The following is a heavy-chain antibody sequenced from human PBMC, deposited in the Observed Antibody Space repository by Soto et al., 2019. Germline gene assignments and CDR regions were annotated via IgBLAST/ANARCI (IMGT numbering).Heavy chain of an antibody. J-gene: IGHJ3*02. CDR3: ARDLRDYYEIGAGDAFDI. CDR2: INPNSGGT. Sequence: GASVKVSCKASGYTFTGYYMHWVRQAPGQGLEWMGWINPNSGGTNYAQKFQGWVTMTRDTSISTAYMELSRLRSGDTAVYYCARDLRDYYEIGAGDAFDIWGQGTMVTVSS. CDR1: GYTFTGYY. V-gene: IGHV1-2*04. D-gene: IGHD3-22*01.